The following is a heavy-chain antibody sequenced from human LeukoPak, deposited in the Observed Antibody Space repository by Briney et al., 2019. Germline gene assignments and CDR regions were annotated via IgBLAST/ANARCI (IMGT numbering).Heavy chain of an antibody. CDR3: TTDYGSGSYRYFNY. J-gene: IGHJ4*02. V-gene: IGHV3-15*01. CDR2: IKSKTDGETT. CDR1: GFTFSNAW. Sequence: GGSLRLSCAASGFTFSNAWMSWVRQAPGKGLEWVGRIKSKTDGETTEYAAPVKGRFTTSRDDSKNTLDLQMNSLKTEDTAVYYCTTDYGSGSYRYFNYWGQGTLVTVSS. D-gene: IGHD3-10*01.